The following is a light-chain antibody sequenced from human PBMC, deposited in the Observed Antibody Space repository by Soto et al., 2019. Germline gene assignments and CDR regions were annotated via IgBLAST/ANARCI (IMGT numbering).Light chain of an antibody. V-gene: IGKV1-5*03. Sequence: DIQMTQSPSTLSASVGDRVTITCRASQSISSWLAWYQQKPGKAPKLLIYKASSLESGVTSRFSGSVSGTEFTLTTSSLPPDDFATYYCQQYNSYPSTFGGGTKVEIK. CDR2: KAS. CDR1: QSISSW. CDR3: QQYNSYPST. J-gene: IGKJ4*01.